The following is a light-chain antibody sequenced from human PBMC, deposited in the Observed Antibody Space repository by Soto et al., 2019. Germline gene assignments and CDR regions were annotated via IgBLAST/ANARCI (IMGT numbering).Light chain of an antibody. V-gene: IGKV1-5*03. CDR3: QKYNGYPLP. CDR1: QSISNL. J-gene: IGKJ5*01. Sequence: DIQMTQSPSTLSASVGDRVTITCRASQSISNLLAWYQQKPGRAPTLLIYKASTLESGVPSRFSGSGSGTEFSLTISSLQPDDSATYYCQKYNGYPLPFGQGTRLEIK. CDR2: KAS.